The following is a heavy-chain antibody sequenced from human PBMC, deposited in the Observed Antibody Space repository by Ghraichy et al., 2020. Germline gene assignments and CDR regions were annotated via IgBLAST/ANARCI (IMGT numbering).Heavy chain of an antibody. CDR3: ARLVRGSLDY. V-gene: IGHV6-1*01. Sequence: SQTLSLTCGISGHSVSSDSVSWHWIRQSPSRGLEWLGRTYYRTKWYNEYAVSVKSRITIKPDTSKNQFSLQLNSVTPEDTAVYYCARLVRGSLDYWGQGTLVTVSS. D-gene: IGHD6-19*01. J-gene: IGHJ4*02. CDR2: TYYRTKWYN. CDR1: GHSVSSDSVS.